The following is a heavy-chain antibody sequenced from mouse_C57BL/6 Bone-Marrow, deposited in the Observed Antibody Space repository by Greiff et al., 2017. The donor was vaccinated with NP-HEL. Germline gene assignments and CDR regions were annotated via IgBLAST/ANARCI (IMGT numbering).Heavy chain of an antibody. CDR3: ARSGYYGHFDV. D-gene: IGHD1-2*01. V-gene: IGHV1-64*01. CDR1: GYTFTSYW. CDR2: IHPNSGST. J-gene: IGHJ1*03. Sequence: QVQLQQSGAELVKPGASVKLSCKASGYTFTSYWMHWVKQRPGQGLEWIGMIHPNSGSTNYNEKFKSKATLTVDKSSSTAYMQLSSLTSEDSAVYYCARSGYYGHFDVWGTGTTVTVSS.